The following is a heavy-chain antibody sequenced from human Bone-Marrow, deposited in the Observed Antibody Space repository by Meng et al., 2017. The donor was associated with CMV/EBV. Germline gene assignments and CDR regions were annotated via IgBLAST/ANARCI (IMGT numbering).Heavy chain of an antibody. D-gene: IGHD4/OR15-4a*01. CDR3: AKDANYVTH. V-gene: IGHV3-21*01. J-gene: IGHJ4*02. CDR2: ISSSSSYI. Sequence: LSLTCAASGFTFSSYSMNWVRQAPGKGLEWVSSISSSSSYIYYADSVKGRFTISRDNAKNSLYLQMNSLRAEDTAVYYCAKDANYVTHWGQGTLVTVSS. CDR1: GFTFSSYS.